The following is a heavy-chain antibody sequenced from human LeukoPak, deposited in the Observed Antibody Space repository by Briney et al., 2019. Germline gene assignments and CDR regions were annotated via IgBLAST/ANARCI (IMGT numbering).Heavy chain of an antibody. CDR1: GGSFSGYY. Sequence: SETLSLTCAVYGGSFSGYYWSWIRQPPGKGLEWIGEINHSGSTNYNPSLKSRVTISVDTSKNQFSLKLSSVTAADTAVYYCARNLKPHYYGSGSYLDYWGQGTLVPVPS. D-gene: IGHD3-10*01. CDR2: INHSGST. CDR3: ARNLKPHYYGSGSYLDY. V-gene: IGHV4-34*01. J-gene: IGHJ4*02.